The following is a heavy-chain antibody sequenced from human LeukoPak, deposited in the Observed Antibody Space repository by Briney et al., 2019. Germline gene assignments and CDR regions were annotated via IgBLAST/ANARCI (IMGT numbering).Heavy chain of an antibody. Sequence: ASVKVSCKASGYTFTSYGISWVRQAPGQGLEWMGWISAYNGNTNYAQKLQGRVTMTTDTSTSTAYMELRSLRSDDTAVHYCARAHATYYYDSSGYGFVYWGQGTLVTVSS. CDR2: ISAYNGNT. V-gene: IGHV1-18*01. J-gene: IGHJ4*02. CDR1: GYTFTSYG. CDR3: ARAHATYYYDSSGYGFVY. D-gene: IGHD3-22*01.